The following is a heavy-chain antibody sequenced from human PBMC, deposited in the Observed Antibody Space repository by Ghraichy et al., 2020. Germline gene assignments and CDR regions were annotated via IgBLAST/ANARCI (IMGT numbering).Heavy chain of an antibody. Sequence: SETLSLTCAVYGGSFSGYYWSWIRQPPGKGLEWIGEINHSGSTNYNPSLKSRVTISVDTSKNQFSLKLSSVTAADTAMYYCARTVWYFDYWGQGTLVTVSS. CDR2: INHSGST. J-gene: IGHJ4*02. D-gene: IGHD4-17*01. CDR3: ARTVWYFDY. V-gene: IGHV4-34*01. CDR1: GGSFSGYY.